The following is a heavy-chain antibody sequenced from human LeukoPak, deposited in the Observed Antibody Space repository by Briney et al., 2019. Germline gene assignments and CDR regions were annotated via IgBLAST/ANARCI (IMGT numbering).Heavy chain of an antibody. Sequence: ASVKVSCKASGYTFTSYDINWVRQATGQGLEWMGWMNPNSGNTGYAQKFQGRVTMTRNTSISTAYMELSSLRSEDTAVYYCASPCVAAADYGMDVWGQGTTVTVSS. CDR2: MNPNSGNT. J-gene: IGHJ6*02. CDR3: ASPCVAAADYGMDV. V-gene: IGHV1-8*01. D-gene: IGHD6-13*01. CDR1: GYTFTSYD.